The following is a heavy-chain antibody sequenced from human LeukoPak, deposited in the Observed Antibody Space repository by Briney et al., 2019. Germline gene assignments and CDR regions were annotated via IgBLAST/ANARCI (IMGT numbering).Heavy chain of an antibody. CDR2: IKEDGSEK. J-gene: IGHJ4*02. CDR3: AKDDYYDTSGYRD. CDR1: GFTFSNYW. V-gene: IGHV3-7*01. Sequence: GGSLRLSCAASGFTFSNYWMSWVRQAPEKGLEWVANIKEDGSEKYYVESVEGRFTISRDNAKTSLYLQMNSLRAEDAAVYYCAKDDYYDTSGYRDWGQGTLVTVSS. D-gene: IGHD3-22*01.